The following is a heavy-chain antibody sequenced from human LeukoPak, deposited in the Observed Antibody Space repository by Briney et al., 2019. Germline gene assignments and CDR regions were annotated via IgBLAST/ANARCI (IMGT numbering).Heavy chain of an antibody. D-gene: IGHD4-17*01. V-gene: IGHV1-46*03. CDR2: INPGGGST. CDR3: ARAYGDIPPYWYFDL. CDR1: GYTSTTYY. Sequence: PSVKVSCKASGYTSTTYYMHWVRQAPGQGLEWMGIINPGGGSTSYAQKFQGRVTMTRDTSTSTVYMELRSLRSEDTAVYYCARAYGDIPPYWYFDLWGRGTLVTVSS. J-gene: IGHJ2*01.